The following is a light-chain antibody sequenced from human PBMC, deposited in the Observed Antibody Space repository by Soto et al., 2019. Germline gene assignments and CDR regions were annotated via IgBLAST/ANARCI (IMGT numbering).Light chain of an antibody. CDR2: EDN. Sequence: FMLTQPHSVSESPGKTVTISCTRSSGSIASNYVQWYQQRPGSAPTTVIYEDNQRPSGVPDRFSGSIDSSSSSASLTISGLKTEDEADYYCQSYDSSNPVVFGGGTKLTVL. V-gene: IGLV6-57*04. J-gene: IGLJ2*01. CDR3: QSYDSSNPVV. CDR1: SGSIASNY.